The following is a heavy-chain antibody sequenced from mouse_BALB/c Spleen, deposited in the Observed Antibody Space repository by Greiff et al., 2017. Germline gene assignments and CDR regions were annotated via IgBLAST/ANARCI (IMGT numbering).Heavy chain of an antibody. CDR1: GFTFNTYA. J-gene: IGHJ4*01. CDR2: IRSKSNNYAT. Sequence: EVKLMESGGGLVQPKGSLKLSCAASGFTFNTYAMNWVRQAPGKGLEWVARIRSKSNNYATYYADSVKDRFTISRDDSQSMLYLQMNNLKTEDTAMYYCVRGDAMDYWGQGTSVTVSS. CDR3: VRGDAMDY. V-gene: IGHV10-1*02.